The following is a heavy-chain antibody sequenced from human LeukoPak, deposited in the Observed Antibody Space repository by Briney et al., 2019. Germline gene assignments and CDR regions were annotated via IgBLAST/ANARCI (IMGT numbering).Heavy chain of an antibody. CDR1: GFDFSTFS. V-gene: IGHV3-21*01. CDR2: IITSSDNK. Sequence: GGSLRLSCAAAGFDFSTFSMSWVRQAPVKGLEWVSSIITSSDNKYYADSVKGRFSISRDNAKNSLCLQMNSLRVEDTALYYCVRGGYSLDYWGQGALVTVSS. CDR3: VRGGYSLDY. D-gene: IGHD2-15*01. J-gene: IGHJ4*02.